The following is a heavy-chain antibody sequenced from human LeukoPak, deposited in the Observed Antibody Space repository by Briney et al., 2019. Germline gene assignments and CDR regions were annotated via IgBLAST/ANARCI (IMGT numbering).Heavy chain of an antibody. CDR3: ASVVDSSLSDGY. CDR1: GGSISSRSYY. J-gene: IGHJ4*02. Sequence: SETLSLTCTVSGGSISSRSYYWGWIRQPPGKGLEWIGSMYYSGSTYYSPSLKSRVTISVDVSKKQVSLKLRAVTAADTAVYYCASVVDSSLSDGYWGQGTLVTVSS. D-gene: IGHD2-2*01. V-gene: IGHV4-39*01. CDR2: MYYSGST.